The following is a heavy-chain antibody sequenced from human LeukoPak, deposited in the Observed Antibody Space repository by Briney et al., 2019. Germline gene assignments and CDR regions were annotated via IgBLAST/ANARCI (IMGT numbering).Heavy chain of an antibody. V-gene: IGHV1-69*13. J-gene: IGHJ6*02. CDR2: IIPIFGTA. Sequence: SVNVSCKASGGTFSSYAIIWVRQAPGQGLEWMGGIIPIFGTANYAQKFQGRVTITADESTSTAYMELSSLRSEDTAVYYCARDPYCSGGSCYYYGMDVWGQGTTVTVSS. D-gene: IGHD2-15*01. CDR3: ARDPYCSGGSCYYYGMDV. CDR1: GGTFSSYA.